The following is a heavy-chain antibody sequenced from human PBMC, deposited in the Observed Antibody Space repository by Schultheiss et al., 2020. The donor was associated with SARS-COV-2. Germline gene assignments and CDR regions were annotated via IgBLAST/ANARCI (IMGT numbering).Heavy chain of an antibody. D-gene: IGHD1-1*01. CDR3: ARDSNWNDWRFDP. CDR2: ISAYNGNT. CDR1: GYTFTSYA. V-gene: IGHV1-18*01. Sequence: ASVKVSCKASGYTFTSYAMNWVRQAPGQGLEWMGWISAYNGNTNYAQKLQGRVTMTTDTSTSTAYMELRSLRSDDTAVYYCARDSNWNDWRFDPWGQGTLVTVSS. J-gene: IGHJ5*02.